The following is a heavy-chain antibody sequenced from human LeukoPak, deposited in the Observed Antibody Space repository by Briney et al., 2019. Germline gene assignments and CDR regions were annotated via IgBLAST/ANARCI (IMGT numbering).Heavy chain of an antibody. Sequence: GGSLRLSCTVSGFTVSSNSMSWVRQAPGKGLEWVSYISSSGSTIYYADSVKGRFTISRDNAKNSLYLQMNSLRAEDTAVYYCARAVVPAAIGSFQHWGQGTLVTVSS. J-gene: IGHJ1*01. D-gene: IGHD2-2*02. V-gene: IGHV3-48*04. CDR3: ARAVVPAAIGSFQH. CDR2: ISSSGSTI. CDR1: GFTVSSNS.